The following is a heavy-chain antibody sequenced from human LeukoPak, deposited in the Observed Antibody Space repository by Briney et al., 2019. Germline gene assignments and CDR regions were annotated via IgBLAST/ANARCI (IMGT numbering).Heavy chain of an antibody. Sequence: GGSLRLSCAASGFTFSNYWMHWVRQAPGKGLEWVGFIRSKAYGATTEYAASVKGRFTISRDDSKSIVYLQMNSLKTEDTAVYYCTHHDYGDYWGQGTLVTVSS. V-gene: IGHV3-49*04. J-gene: IGHJ4*02. CDR1: GFTFSNYW. CDR2: IRSKAYGATT. CDR3: THHDYGDY.